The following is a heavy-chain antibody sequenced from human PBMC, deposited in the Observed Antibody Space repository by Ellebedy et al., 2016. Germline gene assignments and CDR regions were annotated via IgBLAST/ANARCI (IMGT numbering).Heavy chain of an antibody. CDR1: GGSISTYY. CDR2: THYSGNT. V-gene: IGHV4-59*12. CDR3: ARGPPLDLGYCSGGNCYPLDY. J-gene: IGHJ4*02. Sequence: SETLSLXXTVSGGSISTYYWSWVRQPPGKGLEWIAYTHYSGNTDYNPSLKSRVTISVDTSKNQFSLKLSSVTAADTAVYYCARGPPLDLGYCSGGNCYPLDYWGQGTLVTVSS. D-gene: IGHD2-15*01.